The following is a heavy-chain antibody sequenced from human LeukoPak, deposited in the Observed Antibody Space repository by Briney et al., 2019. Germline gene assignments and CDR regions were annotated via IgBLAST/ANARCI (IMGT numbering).Heavy chain of an antibody. CDR3: ARGGYYDSSGPRRYFDY. J-gene: IGHJ4*02. CDR2: INPNSGGT. D-gene: IGHD3-22*01. CDR1: GYTFTGYY. V-gene: IGHV1-2*02. Sequence: ASVKVSCKASGYTFTGYYMHWVRQAPGQGLEWMGWINPNSGGTNYAQKFQGRVIMTRDTSISTAYMELSRLRSDDTAVYYCARGGYYDSSGPRRYFDYWGQGTLVTVSS.